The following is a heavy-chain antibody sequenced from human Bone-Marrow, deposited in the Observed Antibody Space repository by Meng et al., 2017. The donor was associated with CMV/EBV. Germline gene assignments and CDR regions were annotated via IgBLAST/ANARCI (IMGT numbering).Heavy chain of an antibody. Sequence: GESLKISCAASGFTFSSYWMHWVRQAPGKGLVWVSRINSDGSSTSYADSVKGRFTISRDNAKNSLYLQMNSLRAEDTAVYYCARDLYDSSSSYYYYYYYGMDVWGQGTTVTVSS. V-gene: IGHV3-74*01. J-gene: IGHJ6*02. CDR2: INSDGSST. CDR3: ARDLYDSSSSYYYYYYYGMDV. D-gene: IGHD6-13*01. CDR1: GFTFSSYW.